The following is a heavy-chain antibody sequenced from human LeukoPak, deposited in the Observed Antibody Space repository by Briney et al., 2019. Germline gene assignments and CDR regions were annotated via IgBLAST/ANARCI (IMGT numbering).Heavy chain of an antibody. D-gene: IGHD3-10*01. CDR1: GGSFSGYY. J-gene: IGHJ4*02. V-gene: IGHV4-34*01. CDR3: ARGFTMVRGVIYYYFDY. CDR2: INHSGST. Sequence: ASETLSLTCAVYGGSFSGYYWSWIRQPPGKGLEWIGEINHSGSTNYNPSLKSRVTISVDTSMNQFSLKLSSVTAADTAVYYCARGFTMVRGVIYYYFDYWGQGTMVTVSS.